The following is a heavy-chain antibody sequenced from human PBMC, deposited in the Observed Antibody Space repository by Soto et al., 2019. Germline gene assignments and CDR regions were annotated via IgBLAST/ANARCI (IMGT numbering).Heavy chain of an antibody. V-gene: IGHV4-39*01. J-gene: IGHJ4*01. D-gene: IGHD6-13*01. CDR2: VYYRGTT. CDR1: GGSISSSSFN. CDR3: ARYPSTSWSYYFNY. Sequence: PSETLSLTCTVSGGSISSSSFNWGWFRQPPGKGLEWIGSVYYRGTTYYNPSLKSRVTISVDTSKNQFSLKLSSVTAADTAVYYCARYPSTSWSYYFNYWGHGILVTVS.